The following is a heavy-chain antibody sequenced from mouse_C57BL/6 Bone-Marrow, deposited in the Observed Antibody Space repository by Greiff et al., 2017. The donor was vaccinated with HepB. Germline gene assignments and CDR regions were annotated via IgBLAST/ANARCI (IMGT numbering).Heavy chain of an antibody. CDR2: INPSTGGT. V-gene: IGHV1-42*01. Sequence: VQLQQSGPELVKPGASVKISCKASGYSFTGYYMNWVKQSPEKSLEWIGEINPSTGGTTYNQKFKAKATLTIDKSSSTAYMQLKSLTSEDSAVYSGESLAYGITFPYYWGKGTPPTVPS. D-gene: IGHD1-1*01. J-gene: IGHJ2*01. CDR3: ESLAYGITFPYY. CDR1: GYSFTGYY.